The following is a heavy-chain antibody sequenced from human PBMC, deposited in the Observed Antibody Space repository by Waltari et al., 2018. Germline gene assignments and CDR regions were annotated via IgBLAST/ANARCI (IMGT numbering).Heavy chain of an antibody. CDR3: ARAPCGGDCYSWYYYGMDV. CDR1: GGTFSSYA. V-gene: IGHV1-69*01. CDR2: IIPSFGTA. D-gene: IGHD2-21*02. Sequence: QVQLVQSGAEVKKPGSSVKVSCKASGGTFSSYAISWVRQAPGQGLEWMGGIIPSFGTANYAQKFQGRVTITADESTSTAYMELSSLRSEDTAVYYCARAPCGGDCYSWYYYGMDVWGQGTTVTVSS. J-gene: IGHJ6*02.